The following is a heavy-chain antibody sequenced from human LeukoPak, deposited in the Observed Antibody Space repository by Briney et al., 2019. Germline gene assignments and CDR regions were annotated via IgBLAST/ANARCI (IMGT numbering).Heavy chain of an antibody. J-gene: IGHJ6*02. V-gene: IGHV3-30*04. D-gene: IGHD5-18*01. CDR3: ARVVDADTALFLPHLYKGMDV. CDR1: GFSFDAYA. CDR2: ISYDAVNK. Sequence: GRSLRLSCAASGFSFDAYAMHWVRQAPGKGLEWVSLISYDAVNKYYADSVKGRFTISRDNSKNTLYLEMHGLGAEDTAVYYCARVVDADTALFLPHLYKGMDVWGQGTTVTVSS.